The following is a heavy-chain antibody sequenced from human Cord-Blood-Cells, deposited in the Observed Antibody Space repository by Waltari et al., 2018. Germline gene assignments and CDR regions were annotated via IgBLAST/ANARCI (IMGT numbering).Heavy chain of an antibody. CDR1: GGSFRGYS. Sequence: QVQLQQWGAGLLKPSETLSLPCAVYGGSFRGYSLTWIRQPPRKGLEWIGEINHSGSTNYNPSLKSRVTISVDTSKNQFSLKLSSVTAADTAVYYCARPYSTSGSGSYYYFDYWGQGTLVTVSS. CDR2: INHSGST. CDR3: ARPYSTSGSGSYYYFDY. D-gene: IGHD3-10*01. V-gene: IGHV4-34*01. J-gene: IGHJ4*02.